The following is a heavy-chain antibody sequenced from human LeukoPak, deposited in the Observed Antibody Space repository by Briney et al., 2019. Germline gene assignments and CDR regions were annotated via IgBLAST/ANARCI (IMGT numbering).Heavy chain of an antibody. Sequence: ASVKVSCKASGYTFTGYYMHWVRQAPGQGLEWMGWINPNSGGTNYAQKFQGWVTMTRDTSISTAYMELSRLRSDDTAVYYCARVRAGYYGSGSYSYYYYGMDVWGQGTTVTVSS. CDR1: GYTFTGYY. V-gene: IGHV1-2*04. J-gene: IGHJ6*02. CDR2: INPNSGGT. D-gene: IGHD3-10*01. CDR3: ARVRAGYYGSGSYSYYYYGMDV.